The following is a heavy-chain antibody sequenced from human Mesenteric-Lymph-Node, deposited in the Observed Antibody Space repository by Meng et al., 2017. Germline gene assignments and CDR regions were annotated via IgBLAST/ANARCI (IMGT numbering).Heavy chain of an antibody. V-gene: IGHV4-31*03. J-gene: IGHJ4*02. CDR3: ARDSYSVSGSYWSNFDY. CDR2: IYYSGST. D-gene: IGHD3-10*01. CDR1: GGSISSGGYF. Sequence: SETLSLTCTVSGGSISSGGYFWSWIRQHPGKGLEWIGHIYYSGSTYYNPSLKSRVTISVDTSKNQFSLKLSSVTAADTAVYYCARDSYSVSGSYWSNFDYWGQGTLVTVSS.